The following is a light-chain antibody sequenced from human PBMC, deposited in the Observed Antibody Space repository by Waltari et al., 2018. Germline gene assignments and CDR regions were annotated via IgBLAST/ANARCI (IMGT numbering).Light chain of an antibody. CDR2: DND. CDR3: QVWDNNSDHWV. J-gene: IGLJ3*02. CDR1: NIGSKS. Sequence: SYVLTQSPSVSVAPGQTARISCGGDNIGSKSVHWYQQKSGQAPLLVVFDNDDRPSGVAEGFSGANSGNTASLTSSRGEAGDEADYYCQVWDNNSDHWVFGGGTKLTVL. V-gene: IGLV3-21*02.